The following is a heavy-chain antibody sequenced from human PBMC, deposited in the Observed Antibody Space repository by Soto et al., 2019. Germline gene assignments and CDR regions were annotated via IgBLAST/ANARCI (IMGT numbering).Heavy chain of an antibody. V-gene: IGHV3-23*01. Sequence: GGSLRLSCAAYGLTFSNYAMSWVRQAPGKGLEWVSTVTGDGVTTSYADSVKGRFTISRDNSKNTLYLQMSGLRADDTAVYYCARESPGIAAAGSRPLKYYYYGMDVWGQGTTVTVSS. CDR2: VTGDGVTT. CDR1: GLTFSNYA. CDR3: ARESPGIAAAGSRPLKYYYYGMDV. J-gene: IGHJ6*02. D-gene: IGHD6-13*01.